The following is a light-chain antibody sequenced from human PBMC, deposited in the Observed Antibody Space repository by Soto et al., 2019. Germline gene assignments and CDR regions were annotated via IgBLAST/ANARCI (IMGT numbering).Light chain of an antibody. CDR3: QQYNNWPYT. CDR1: QSISNN. Sequence: ERVMRQSPDTMSVSPGESAALSCRARQSISNNLAWYQQKPGQAPRLLIYGASTRTTGIPARFSGSGSGTEFTLTISSLQSEDFAVYYCQQYNNWPYTFAQGTKLEIK. CDR2: GAS. V-gene: IGKV3-15*01. J-gene: IGKJ2*01.